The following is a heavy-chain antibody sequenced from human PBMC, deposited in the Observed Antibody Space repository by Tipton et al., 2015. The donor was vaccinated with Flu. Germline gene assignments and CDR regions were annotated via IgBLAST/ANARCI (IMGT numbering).Heavy chain of an antibody. J-gene: IGHJ4*02. CDR1: GYSISSGYY. V-gene: IGHV4-38-2*02. Sequence: TLSLTCTVSGYSISSGYYWGWIRQPPGKGLEWIGSIYYSGSTYYNPSLKSRVTISVDTSKNQFSLKLSSVTAADTAVYYCARWRWVVTAWGSPSYFDYWGQGTLVTVSS. D-gene: IGHD2-21*02. CDR2: IYYSGST. CDR3: ARWRWVVTAWGSPSYFDY.